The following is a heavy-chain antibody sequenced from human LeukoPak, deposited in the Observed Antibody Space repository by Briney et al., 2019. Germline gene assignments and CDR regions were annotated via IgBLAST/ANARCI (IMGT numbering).Heavy chain of an antibody. V-gene: IGHV4-31*03. Sequence: NPSETLSLTCTVSGGSISSGGYYWSWIRQHPGKGLEWIGYIYYSGSTYYNPSLKSRVTISVDTSKNQFSLKLSSVTAADTAVYYCAWGRIGYYYDSSGPIFQHWGQGTLVTVSS. CDR2: IYYSGST. CDR1: GGSISSGGYY. CDR3: AWGRIGYYYDSSGPIFQH. J-gene: IGHJ1*01. D-gene: IGHD3-22*01.